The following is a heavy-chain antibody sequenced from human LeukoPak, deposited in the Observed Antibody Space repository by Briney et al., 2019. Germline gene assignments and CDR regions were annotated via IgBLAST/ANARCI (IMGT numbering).Heavy chain of an antibody. J-gene: IGHJ3*02. V-gene: IGHV4-4*02. CDR2: IYHSGST. CDR3: ARPGLGGAFDI. CDR1: GGSISSGNW. D-gene: IGHD3-3*01. Sequence: SETLSLTCAVSGGSISSGNWWSWVCQPPGKGLEWIGEIYHSGSTNYNPSLKSRVTISVDRSKSHFSLKLSSVTAADTAVYYCARPGLGGAFDIWGQGTMVTVYS.